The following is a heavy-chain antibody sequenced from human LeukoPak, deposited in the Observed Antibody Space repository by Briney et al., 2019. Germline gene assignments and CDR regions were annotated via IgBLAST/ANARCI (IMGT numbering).Heavy chain of an antibody. J-gene: IGHJ6*03. Sequence: ASAKVSCKASGYTFTSYDINWVRQATGQGLEWMGWMNPNSGNTGYAQKFQGRVTITRNTSISTAYMELSSLRSEDTAVYYCARESGGGNYYYYYMDVWGKGTTVTVSS. V-gene: IGHV1-8*03. CDR1: GYTFTSYD. D-gene: IGHD2-15*01. CDR3: ARESGGGNYYYYYMDV. CDR2: MNPNSGNT.